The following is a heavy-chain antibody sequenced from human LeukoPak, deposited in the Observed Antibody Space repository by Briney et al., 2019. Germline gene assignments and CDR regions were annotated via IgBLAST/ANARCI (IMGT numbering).Heavy chain of an antibody. Sequence: ASVKVSCKASGNSFTTYGITWVRQAPEQGLEWMGWINVNTKYAQKFQGRVTMTTDTSTRTAYMELRSLRSDDTAVYYCARAPRCNTESCNSWFDPWGQGTLVTVSS. CDR3: ARAPRCNTESCNSWFDP. CDR2: INVNT. J-gene: IGHJ5*02. V-gene: IGHV1-18*01. CDR1: GNSFTTYG. D-gene: IGHD2/OR15-2a*01.